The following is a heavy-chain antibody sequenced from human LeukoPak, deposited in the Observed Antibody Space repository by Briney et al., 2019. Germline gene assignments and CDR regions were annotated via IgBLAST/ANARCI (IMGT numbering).Heavy chain of an antibody. D-gene: IGHD3-22*01. CDR3: ARGGYYDSSGYYKYYFDY. CDR1: GFTFSSYG. Sequence: GGSLRLSCAASGFTFSSYGMHWVRQAPGKGLEWVAVIWYDGSNKYYADSVEGRFTISRDNSKNTLYLQMNSLRAEDTAVYYCARGGYYDSSGYYKYYFDYWGQGTLVTVSS. V-gene: IGHV3-33*01. J-gene: IGHJ4*02. CDR2: IWYDGSNK.